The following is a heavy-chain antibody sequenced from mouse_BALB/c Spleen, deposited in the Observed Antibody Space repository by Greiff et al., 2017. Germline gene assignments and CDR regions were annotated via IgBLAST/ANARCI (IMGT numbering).Heavy chain of an antibody. CDR2: IDPYNGGT. Sequence: VQLKQSGPELVKPGASVKVSCKASGYAFTSYNMYWVKQSHGKSLEWIGYIDPYNGGTSYNQKFKGKATLTVDKSSSTAYMHLNSLTSEDSAVYYCSAYGNYPWFAYWGQGTLVTVSA. V-gene: IGHV1S135*01. J-gene: IGHJ3*01. CDR3: SAYGNYPWFAY. D-gene: IGHD2-1*01. CDR1: GYAFTSYN.